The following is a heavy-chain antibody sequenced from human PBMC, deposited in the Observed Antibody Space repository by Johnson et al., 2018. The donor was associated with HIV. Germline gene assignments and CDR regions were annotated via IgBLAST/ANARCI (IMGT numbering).Heavy chain of an antibody. CDR1: RFTFSDYD. CDR3: AKDRNWGASGAFDI. Sequence: QVQLVESGGGVVQPGRSLRLSCAASRFTFSDYDIHWVRQAPGNGLEWVAVISNDGSNKYYADSVKGRFTISRDNSKNTLYLQMNSLRPEDTAVYYCAKDRNWGASGAFDIWGQGTMVTVSS. J-gene: IGHJ3*02. CDR2: ISNDGSNK. V-gene: IGHV3-30*18. D-gene: IGHD7-27*01.